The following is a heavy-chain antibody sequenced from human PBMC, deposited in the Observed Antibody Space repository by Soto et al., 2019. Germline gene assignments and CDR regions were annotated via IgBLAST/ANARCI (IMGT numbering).Heavy chain of an antibody. CDR3: ARVINPWAFDI. J-gene: IGHJ3*02. CDR2: ISYDGSNK. CDR1: GFTFSSYG. Sequence: GGSLRLSCAASGFTFSSYGMHWVRQAPGKGLEWVAVISYDGSNKYYADSVKGRFTISRDNSKNTLYLQMNSLRAEDTAVYYCARVINPWAFDIWGQGTMVTVSS. V-gene: IGHV3-30*03.